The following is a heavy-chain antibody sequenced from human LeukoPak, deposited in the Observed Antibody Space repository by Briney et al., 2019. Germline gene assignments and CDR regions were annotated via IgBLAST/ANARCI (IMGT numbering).Heavy chain of an antibody. V-gene: IGHV3-21*01. CDR3: ARGLGYFDWLSVDY. CDR1: GFTFSSYS. CDR2: ISSSSSYI. J-gene: IGHJ4*02. D-gene: IGHD3-9*01. Sequence: GGSLRLSCAASGFTFSSYSMNWVRQAPGKGLEWVSSISSSSSYIYYADSVKGRFTISGDNVKNSLYLQMNSLRAEDTAVYYCARGLGYFDWLSVDYWGQGTLVTVSS.